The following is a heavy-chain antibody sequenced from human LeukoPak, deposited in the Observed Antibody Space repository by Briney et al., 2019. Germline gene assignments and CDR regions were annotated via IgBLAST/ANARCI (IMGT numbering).Heavy chain of an antibody. Sequence: GGSLRLSCAASGFNFNKYEMNWVRQAPGKGLEWISYINGRGATIENADSVRGRFTISRDNAKNSLFLQINSLRAEDTAVYYCARDGDNGWDFDCWGQGTLVTVSS. CDR2: INGRGATI. J-gene: IGHJ4*02. D-gene: IGHD6-19*01. CDR1: GFNFNKYE. CDR3: ARDGDNGWDFDC. V-gene: IGHV3-48*03.